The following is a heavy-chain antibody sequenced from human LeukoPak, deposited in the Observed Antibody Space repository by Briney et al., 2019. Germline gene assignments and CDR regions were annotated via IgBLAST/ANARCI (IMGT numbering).Heavy chain of an antibody. CDR2: IWYDGTNK. CDR3: ARDPGPTLVRGVISYFDS. J-gene: IGHJ4*02. CDR1: GFTFSSYG. Sequence: GGSLRLSCAASGFTFSSYGMHWVRQAPGKGLEWVAAIWYDGTNKYYADSVKGRFTISRDKSKNTLDLQMNSLRVEDTAVYYCARDPGPTLVRGVISYFDSWGQGTLVTVSS. V-gene: IGHV3-33*01. D-gene: IGHD3-10*01.